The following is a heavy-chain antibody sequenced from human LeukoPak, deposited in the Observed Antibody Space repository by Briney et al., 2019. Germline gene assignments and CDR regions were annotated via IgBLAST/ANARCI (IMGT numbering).Heavy chain of an antibody. Sequence: PGGSLRLSCAASGFTFSSCEMNWVRQAPGKGLEWLSYISNSGSSKYYADSVRGRSTISRDNAKNSLYLQMNSLRAEDTAMYYCARDRSYYDYFEFWGQGTLVTVSS. V-gene: IGHV3-48*03. CDR3: ARDRSYYDYFEF. CDR2: ISNSGSSK. CDR1: GFTFSSCE. J-gene: IGHJ4*02. D-gene: IGHD3-22*01.